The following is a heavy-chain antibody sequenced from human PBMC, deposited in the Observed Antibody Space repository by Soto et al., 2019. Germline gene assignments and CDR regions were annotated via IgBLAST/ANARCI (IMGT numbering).Heavy chain of an antibody. J-gene: IGHJ6*04. CDR3: ARAVWYCIGGSCYYYSGIDV. CDR2: INPSGGST. CDR1: GYTFTSSY. Sequence: ASVKVSCKASGYTFTSSYMHWVRKAPGQGLEWMGIINPSGGSTSYAQKFQGRVTMTRDTSTSTVYMELSSRRSEDTAVYYCARAVWYCIGGSCYYYSGIDVSRKLTTVTV. V-gene: IGHV1-46*01. D-gene: IGHD2-15*01.